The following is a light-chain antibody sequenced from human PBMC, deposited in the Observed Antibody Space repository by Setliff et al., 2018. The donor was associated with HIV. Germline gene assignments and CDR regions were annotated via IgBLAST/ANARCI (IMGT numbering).Light chain of an antibody. Sequence: QSVLAQPPSASGSPGQSVTISCTGTTSDVGAYNYVSWYQQHPGKAPKLITYEVTKRPSGVPDRFSGSKSGNTASLTVSGLQAEDEADYYCSSHGAIGVFGTGTKVTVL. CDR3: SSHGAIGV. CDR1: TSDVGAYNY. CDR2: EVT. J-gene: IGLJ1*01. V-gene: IGLV2-8*01.